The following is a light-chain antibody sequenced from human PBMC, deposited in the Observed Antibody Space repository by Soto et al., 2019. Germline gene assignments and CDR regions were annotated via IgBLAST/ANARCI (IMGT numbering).Light chain of an antibody. CDR1: SSDVGSYNL. V-gene: IGLV2-23*01. CDR3: CSYAGSSEVV. Sequence: QSALTQPASVSGSPGQSITISCTGTSSDVGSYNLVSWYQQHPGKAPKLMIYEGSKRPSGVSNRISGSKSGNTASLTISGLQAEDEAHYYCCSYAGSSEVVFGGGTQLTVL. CDR2: EGS. J-gene: IGLJ2*01.